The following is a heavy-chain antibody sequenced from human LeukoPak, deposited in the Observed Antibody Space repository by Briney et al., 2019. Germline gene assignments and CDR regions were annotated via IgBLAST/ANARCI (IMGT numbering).Heavy chain of an antibody. V-gene: IGHV3-23*01. D-gene: IGHD3-9*01. Sequence: PGGSLRLSCAASGFTFSSYAMSWVRQAPGKGLEWVSAISGSGGSTYYADSVKGRFTTSRDNSKNTLYLQMNSLRAEDTAVYYCAKTPPYYDILTGYIDYWGQGTLVTVSS. CDR3: AKTPPYYDILTGYIDY. J-gene: IGHJ4*02. CDR2: ISGSGGST. CDR1: GFTFSSYA.